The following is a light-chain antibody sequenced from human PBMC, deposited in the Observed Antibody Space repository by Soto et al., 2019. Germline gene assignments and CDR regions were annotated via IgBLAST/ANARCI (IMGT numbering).Light chain of an antibody. V-gene: IGLV2-14*03. CDR2: EVT. Sequence: QSVLTQPAYVSGSPGQSITISCTGTSSDVGGYNYVSWYQQHPGKAPKLLIYEVTYRPSGVSNRFSGSKSGNTASLTISGLQAEDEADYFCGSYTSSNTLVFGTGTKVTVL. CDR3: GSYTSSNTLV. J-gene: IGLJ1*01. CDR1: SSDVGGYNY.